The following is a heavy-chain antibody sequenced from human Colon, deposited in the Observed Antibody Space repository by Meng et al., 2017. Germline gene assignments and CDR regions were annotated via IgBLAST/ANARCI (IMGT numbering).Heavy chain of an antibody. Sequence: QVQRHESGPGRARPSETLSLTCTVSGGSVSSGTHYWSWIRQPPGKGLEWIGCIYYSGTTNYNPSLKSRVTISVDTSKNQFSLKLSSVTPADTAVYFCARDRVPGKYWGKGTLVTVSS. V-gene: IGHV4-61*01. CDR3: ARDRVPGKY. J-gene: IGHJ4*02. D-gene: IGHD1-14*01. CDR1: GGSVSSGTHY. CDR2: IYYSGTT.